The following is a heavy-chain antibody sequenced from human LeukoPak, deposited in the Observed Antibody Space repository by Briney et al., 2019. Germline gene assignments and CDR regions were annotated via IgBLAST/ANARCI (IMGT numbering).Heavy chain of an antibody. J-gene: IGHJ4*02. CDR2: IIEGGDVK. Sequence: GGSLRLSCAASGFPFSAYSMNWVRQAPGKGLAWVANIIEGGDVKYYVDSVKGRFTISRDNTKNSLYLQMTSLRADDTAVYYCARVGKNGWDFDRWGQGTMVTVSS. CDR1: GFPFSAYS. CDR3: ARVGKNGWDFDR. D-gene: IGHD6-19*01. V-gene: IGHV3-7*01.